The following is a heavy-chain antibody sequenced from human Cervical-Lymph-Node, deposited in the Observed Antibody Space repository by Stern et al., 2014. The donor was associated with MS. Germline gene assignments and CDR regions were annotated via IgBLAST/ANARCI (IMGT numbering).Heavy chain of an antibody. CDR1: GYTFTRYG. V-gene: IGHV1-18*01. CDR2: ITTYNGNT. J-gene: IGHJ4*02. Sequence: QVQLVQSGAEVKKPGASVKVSCKASGYTFTRYGITWVRQAPGQGLEWMGWITTYNGNTKDAQKFQGRVTMTTDTSTSTAYMELRSLKSDDTAVYYCARDLYSGYDFLDYWGQGTLVTVSS. CDR3: ARDLYSGYDFLDY. D-gene: IGHD5-12*01.